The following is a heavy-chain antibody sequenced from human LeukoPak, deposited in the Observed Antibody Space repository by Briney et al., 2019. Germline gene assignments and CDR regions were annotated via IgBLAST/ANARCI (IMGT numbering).Heavy chain of an antibody. D-gene: IGHD3-22*01. CDR2: ISSSSSTI. Sequence: GGSLRLSCAASEFTFSSYSMNWVRQAPGKGLEWVSYISSSSSTIYYEGSVKGRFTISRDNDKNSLYLQMNSLRAEDTAVYYCARGSYDSSGYYLGAGARADYWGQGTLVTVSS. CDR3: ARGSYDSSGYYLGAGARADY. V-gene: IGHV3-48*01. CDR1: EFTFSSYS. J-gene: IGHJ4*02.